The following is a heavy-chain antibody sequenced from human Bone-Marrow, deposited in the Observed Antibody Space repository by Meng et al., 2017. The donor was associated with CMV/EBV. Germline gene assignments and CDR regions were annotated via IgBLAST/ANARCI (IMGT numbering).Heavy chain of an antibody. CDR1: EYTFIDHH. CDR3: ARDRGRGYSSSSSPNWFDP. D-gene: IGHD6-6*01. J-gene: IGHJ5*02. Sequence: ASVKVSCKASEYTFIDHHMHWVRQAPGQGLEWMGIINPSGGSTSYAQKFQGRVTMTRDTSTSTVYMELSSLRSEDTAVYYCARDRGRGYSSSSSPNWFDPWGQGTLVTVSS. CDR2: INPSGGST. V-gene: IGHV1-46*01.